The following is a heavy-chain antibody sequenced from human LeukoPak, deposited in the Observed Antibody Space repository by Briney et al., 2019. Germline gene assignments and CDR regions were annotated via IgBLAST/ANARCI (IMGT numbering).Heavy chain of an antibody. CDR1: GGSFSGYY. Sequence: SETLSLTCAVYGGSFSGYYWSWIRQPPGKGLEWIGEIKHSGSTNYNPSLKSRVTISVDTSKNQFSLKLSSVAAADTAVYYCASPGSGWYADAFDIWGQGTMVTVSS. CDR3: ASPGSGWYADAFDI. V-gene: IGHV4-34*01. D-gene: IGHD6-19*01. CDR2: IKHSGST. J-gene: IGHJ3*02.